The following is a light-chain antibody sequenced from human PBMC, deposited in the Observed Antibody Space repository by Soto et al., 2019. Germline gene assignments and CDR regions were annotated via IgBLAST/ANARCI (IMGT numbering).Light chain of an antibody. V-gene: IGKV3-20*01. CDR2: GAS. CDR1: QTVSSSY. CDR3: QQYGSSPPA. J-gene: IGKJ1*01. Sequence: ECVFTQSPGTLSLSPGERATLSCRASQTVSSSYLAWYQQKPGQAPRLLIYGASSRATGIPDRFSGSGSGTDFTLTISRLEPEDFAVYYCQQYGSSPPAFGPGTKVEIK.